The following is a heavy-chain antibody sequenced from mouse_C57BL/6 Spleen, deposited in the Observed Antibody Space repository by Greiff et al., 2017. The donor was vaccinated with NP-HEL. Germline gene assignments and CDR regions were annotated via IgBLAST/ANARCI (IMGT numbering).Heavy chain of an antibody. CDR3: ARGGYNTRAMDY. V-gene: IGHV1-82*01. D-gene: IGHD3-1*01. Sequence: VKLQESGPELVKPGASVKISCKASGYAFSSSWMNWVKQRPGKGLKWIGRIYPGDGDTNYNGKFKGKATLTADKSSSTAYMQLSSLTSEDSAVYFCARGGYNTRAMDYWGQGTSVTVSS. J-gene: IGHJ4*01. CDR2: IYPGDGDT. CDR1: GYAFSSSW.